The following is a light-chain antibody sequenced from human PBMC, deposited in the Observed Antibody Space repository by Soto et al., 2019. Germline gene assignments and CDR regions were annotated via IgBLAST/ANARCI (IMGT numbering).Light chain of an antibody. J-gene: IGKJ5*01. CDR2: GAS. CDR1: QSVSNNY. CDR3: QQYGSSPIT. V-gene: IGKV3-20*01. Sequence: EIVLTQSPGTLSLSPGERATLSCRASQSVSNNYLAWYQQNPGQAPRLIIYGASNRATGIPDRFSGSGPGTDFTLTISRLEPEDVAVYYCQQYGSSPITFGQGTRLEIK.